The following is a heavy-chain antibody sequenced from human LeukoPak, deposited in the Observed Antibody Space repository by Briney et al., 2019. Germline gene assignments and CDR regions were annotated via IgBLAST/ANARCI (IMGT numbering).Heavy chain of an antibody. D-gene: IGHD1-26*01. CDR2: IYSAGST. CDR3: ARGGSRQPCDY. Sequence: GGSLRLSCAASGFTVISNYMRWVRQSQGKGLEWVSDIYSAGSTFYADSARGRFTISRDNSKNTLYLQMNSLRAEDTAMYYCARGGSRQPCDYWGQGTLVTVSS. V-gene: IGHV3-53*01. CDR1: GFTVISNY. J-gene: IGHJ4*02.